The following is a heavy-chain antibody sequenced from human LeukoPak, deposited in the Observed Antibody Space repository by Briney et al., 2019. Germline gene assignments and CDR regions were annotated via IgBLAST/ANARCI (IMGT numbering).Heavy chain of an antibody. D-gene: IGHD5-12*01. J-gene: IGHJ4*02. CDR2: IRGSGTST. CDR1: GFTFDAYA. Sequence: GGSLRLSCEASGFTFDAYAIHWVRQPPGKGLEWVSAIRGSGTSTYHADSVKGRFTISRDNSKNTLYLQMNSLRAEDTAVYYCARVKGYSAYDPIDYWGQGTLVTVSS. V-gene: IGHV3-23*01. CDR3: ARVKGYSAYDPIDY.